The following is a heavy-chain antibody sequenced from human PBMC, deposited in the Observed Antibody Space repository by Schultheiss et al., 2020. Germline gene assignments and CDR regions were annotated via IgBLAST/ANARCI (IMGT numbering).Heavy chain of an antibody. V-gene: IGHV3-48*03. CDR2: ISSSGSTI. Sequence: GGSLRLSCAASGFTFDDYAMHWVRQAPGKGLEWVSYISSSGSTIYYADPVKGRFTISRDNAKNSLYLQMNSLRAEDTAVYYCATSAILGVAFDHWGQGTLVTVS. CDR3: ATSAILGVAFDH. D-gene: IGHD3-3*01. CDR1: GFTFDDYA. J-gene: IGHJ4*02.